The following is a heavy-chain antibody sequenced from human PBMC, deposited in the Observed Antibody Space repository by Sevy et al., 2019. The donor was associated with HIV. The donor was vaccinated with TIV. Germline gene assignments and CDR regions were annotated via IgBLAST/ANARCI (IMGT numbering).Heavy chain of an antibody. V-gene: IGHV3-30*18. Sequence: GGSLRLSCAASGFTFSSYGMHWVRQAPGKGLEWVAVISYDGSNKYYADSVKGRFTISRDNSKNTLYLQMNSLRVEDTAVYYCAKGLKIFGVVMDVYYYYGMDVWGQGTTVTVSS. J-gene: IGHJ6*02. CDR1: GFTFSSYG. CDR3: AKGLKIFGVVMDVYYYYGMDV. CDR2: ISYDGSNK. D-gene: IGHD3-3*01.